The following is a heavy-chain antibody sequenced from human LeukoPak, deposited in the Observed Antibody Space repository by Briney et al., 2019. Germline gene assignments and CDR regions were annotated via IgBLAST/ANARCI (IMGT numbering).Heavy chain of an antibody. Sequence: PGGSLRLSCAASGITFTGYWMHWVRQAPGKGLVWVSRINSDGSSTSYADSVKGRFTISRDNAKNTVYLQMNSLRAEDAAVYYCARDLMSSRKGFDPWRQGTLVTVSS. CDR1: GITFTGYW. V-gene: IGHV3-74*01. D-gene: IGHD3-16*02. CDR3: ARDLMSSRKGFDP. J-gene: IGHJ5*02. CDR2: INSDGSST.